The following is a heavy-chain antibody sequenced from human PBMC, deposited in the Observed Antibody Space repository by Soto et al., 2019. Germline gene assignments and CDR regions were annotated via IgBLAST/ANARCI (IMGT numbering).Heavy chain of an antibody. CDR1: GFTFSSYS. CDR3: AREDSSSSEQADY. CDR2: ISSSSSSYI. J-gene: IGHJ4*02. V-gene: IGHV3-21*01. D-gene: IGHD6-6*01. Sequence: PGGSLRLSCAASGFTFSSYSMNWVRQAPGKGLEWVSSISSSSSSYIYYADSVKGRFTISRDNAKNSLYLQMNSLRAEDTAVYYCAREDSSSSEQADYWGQGTLVTVSS.